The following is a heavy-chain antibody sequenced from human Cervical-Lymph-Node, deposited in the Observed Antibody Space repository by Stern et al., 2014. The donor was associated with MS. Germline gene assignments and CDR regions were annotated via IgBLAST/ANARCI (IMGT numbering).Heavy chain of an antibody. Sequence: QLVQSGAEVKKPGSSVKVSCKASGGTFSRYAISWVRQAPGQGLEWMGGIIPICGTANDAKKFQGRVTITADESTSTAYMELSSLRSEDTAVYYCARGGEVAGWTDFDYWGQGTLVTVST. CDR1: GGTFSRYA. D-gene: IGHD6-19*01. V-gene: IGHV1-69*01. CDR3: ARGGEVAGWTDFDY. CDR2: IIPICGTA. J-gene: IGHJ4*02.